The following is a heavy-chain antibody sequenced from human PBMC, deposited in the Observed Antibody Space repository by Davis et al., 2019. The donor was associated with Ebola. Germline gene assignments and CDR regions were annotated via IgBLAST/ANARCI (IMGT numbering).Heavy chain of an antibody. V-gene: IGHV3-23*01. CDR2: ISGSGTTT. J-gene: IGHJ4*02. D-gene: IGHD4-11*01. CDR3: AKVMVEMNTDYFDF. CDR1: GFTFSSFA. Sequence: GGSLRLSCAASGFTFSSFAMSWVRQAPGQGLEWVSFISGSGTTTHYADSVKGRFTISRDNSKNTVFLQMNSLSAEDTARYYCAKVMVEMNTDYFDFWGQGTLVTVSS.